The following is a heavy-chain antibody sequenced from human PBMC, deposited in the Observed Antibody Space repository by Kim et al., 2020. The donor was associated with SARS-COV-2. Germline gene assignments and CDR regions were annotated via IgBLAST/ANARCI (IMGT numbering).Heavy chain of an antibody. V-gene: IGHV5-10-1*01. CDR2: FDPSDSYT. CDR1: GYSFTSYW. CDR3: ARHDCRGGSCYWPIDS. Sequence: GESLKISCKGSGYSFTSYWISWVRQMPGKGLEWMGRFDPSDSYTNYSPSFQGHVTFSADKSLSTAYLQWSSLKASDTAKYYCARHDCRGGSCYWPIDSWGQGTLVTVSS. D-gene: IGHD2-15*01. J-gene: IGHJ4*02.